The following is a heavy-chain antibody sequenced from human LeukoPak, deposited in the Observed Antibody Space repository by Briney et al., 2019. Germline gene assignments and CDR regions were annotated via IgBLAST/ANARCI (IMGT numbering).Heavy chain of an antibody. D-gene: IGHD5-18*01. Sequence: GGSLRLSCAVSRLTFSRYAMSWVRQAPGKGLEWVSAISESGSGTYYADSVKGRFTISRDNSKDTLSLQMNSLRAEDTAVYYSAKDIAQGYTFGSIEQDYWGQGTLVTVSS. J-gene: IGHJ4*02. CDR2: ISESGSGT. CDR1: RLTFSRYA. V-gene: IGHV3-23*01. CDR3: AKDIAQGYTFGSIEQDY.